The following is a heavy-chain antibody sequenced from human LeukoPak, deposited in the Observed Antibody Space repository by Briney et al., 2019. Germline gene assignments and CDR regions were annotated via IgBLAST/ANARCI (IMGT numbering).Heavy chain of an antibody. CDR1: GGTLSSYA. Sequence: ASVKVSCKASGGTLSSYAISWVRQAPGQGLEWMGRIIPNLGIANYAQKFQGRVTITADKSTSTAYMELSSLTSEDTAVYYCASGVVVAATYSYWGQGTLVTVSS. CDR2: IIPNLGIA. CDR3: ASGVVVAATYSY. D-gene: IGHD2-15*01. V-gene: IGHV1-69*04. J-gene: IGHJ4*02.